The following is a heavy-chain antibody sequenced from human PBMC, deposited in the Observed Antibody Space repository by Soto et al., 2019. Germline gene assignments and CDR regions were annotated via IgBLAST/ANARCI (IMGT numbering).Heavy chain of an antibody. V-gene: IGHV3-23*01. D-gene: IGHD3-3*01. J-gene: IGHJ6*02. CDR3: AKDKRIKIFGVTSYGMDV. CDR2: ISGSGGST. CDR1: EFTSSSYA. Sequence: GRPMRLSCAASEFTSSSYAMSWISQTQGKGLEWVSAISGSGGSTYYADSVKGRFTISRDNSKNTLYLQMNSLRAEDTAVYYCAKDKRIKIFGVTSYGMDVWGQGTTVTVSS.